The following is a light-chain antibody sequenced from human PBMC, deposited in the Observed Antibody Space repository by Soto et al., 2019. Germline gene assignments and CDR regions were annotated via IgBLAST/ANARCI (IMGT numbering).Light chain of an antibody. CDR3: SSYADSSTLV. V-gene: IGLV2-23*01. J-gene: IGLJ2*01. CDR1: SSDVGSYNL. CDR2: EGS. Sequence: QSALTQPASVSGSPGQSITISCTGTSSDVGSYNLVSWYQQHAGQAPKLIIYEGSKRPSGVSDRFSASKSGSSASLTISGLQAEDEADYYCSSYADSSTLVFGAGTKLTVL.